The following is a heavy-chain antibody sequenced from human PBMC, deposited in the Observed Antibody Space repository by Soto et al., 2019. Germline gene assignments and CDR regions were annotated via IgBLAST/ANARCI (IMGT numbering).Heavy chain of an antibody. CDR2: ISGGGDGT. Sequence: EVQLLESGGGLVRPGGSLRLSCAASGFTFYNYAMNWVRQAPGKGLEWVSTISGGGDGTYYADSVKGRFTISRDNSRNKVYPQMNSLRAEDPAVYYCAKKGLGSLATYCTTGDCHYAFDVWGQGTLVTVSS. CDR1: GFTFYNYA. V-gene: IGHV3-23*01. J-gene: IGHJ3*01. CDR3: AKKGLGSLATYCTTGDCHYAFDV. D-gene: IGHD2-8*01.